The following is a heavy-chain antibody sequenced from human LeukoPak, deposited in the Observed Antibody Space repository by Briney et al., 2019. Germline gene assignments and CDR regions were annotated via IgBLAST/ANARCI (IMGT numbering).Heavy chain of an antibody. J-gene: IGHJ4*02. V-gene: IGHV3-21*01. Sequence: GGSLRLSCVASGFTFKTVRVAWGRQAPGKGLEWGSSISSNGNHIDYADSVKGRFSISRDNAKNSFYLQMNNLRADDTATYYCAREKSLIVGFMYFDKWGQGTVVTVSS. CDR1: GFTFKTVR. D-gene: IGHD1-26*01. CDR2: ISSNGNHI. CDR3: AREKSLIVGFMYFDK.